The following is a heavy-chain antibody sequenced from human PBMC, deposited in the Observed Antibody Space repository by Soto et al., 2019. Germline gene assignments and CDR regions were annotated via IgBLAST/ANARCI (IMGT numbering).Heavy chain of an antibody. J-gene: IGHJ4*02. D-gene: IGHD6-13*01. CDR2: IIPIFGTA. V-gene: IGHV1-69*06. CDR1: GGTFSSYA. CDR3: ARVPFSSSWYYFDY. Sequence: ASVKVSCKASGGTFSSYAISWVLQAPGQGLEWMGGIIPIFGTANYAQKFQGRVTITADKSTSTAYMELSSLRSEDTAVYYCARVPFSSSWYYFDYWGQGTLVTVSS.